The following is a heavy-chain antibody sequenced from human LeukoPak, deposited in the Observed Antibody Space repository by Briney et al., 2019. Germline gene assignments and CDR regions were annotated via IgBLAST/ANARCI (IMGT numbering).Heavy chain of an antibody. Sequence: GESLKISCKCSGYSFTSYLIGWVRQMPGKGLEWMGIIYPDDSATTYSPSFQGQVTISADKSISTAYLQWVSLKASDSAMYYCVRHGLGSSWFGFDYWGQGTLVTVSS. CDR3: VRHGLGSSWFGFDY. CDR2: IYPDDSAT. D-gene: IGHD6-13*01. V-gene: IGHV5-51*01. J-gene: IGHJ4*02. CDR1: GYSFTSYL.